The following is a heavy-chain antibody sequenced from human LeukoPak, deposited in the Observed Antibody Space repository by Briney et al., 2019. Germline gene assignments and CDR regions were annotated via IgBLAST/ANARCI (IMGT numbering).Heavy chain of an antibody. CDR1: GFTFSSYA. D-gene: IGHD2-15*01. J-gene: IGHJ5*02. CDR3: AKPVVVAATLNWFDP. V-gene: IGHV3-23*01. Sequence: GGSLRLSCAASGFTFSSYAMSWVRQAPGKGLEWVSAISGSGGSTYYADSVKGRFTISRDNSKNTLYLQMNSLRVEDTAVYYCAKPVVVAATLNWFDPWGQGTLVTVSS. CDR2: ISGSGGST.